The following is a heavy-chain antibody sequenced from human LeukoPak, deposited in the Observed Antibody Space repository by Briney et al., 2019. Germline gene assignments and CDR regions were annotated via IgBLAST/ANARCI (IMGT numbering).Heavy chain of an antibody. V-gene: IGHV4-39*01. CDR3: VTTHFDILTVSYYFDF. Sequence: PSETLSLTCTVSGDSISSNNYYYGWVRQPPGKVLEWIGSMFYGGTTYSSPSLQSRVTISVDTSKNQFSLRLSSVTAAETAVYYCVTTHFDILTVSYYFDFWGQGTLVTVSS. CDR2: MFYGGTT. CDR1: GDSISSNNYY. D-gene: IGHD3-9*01. J-gene: IGHJ4*02.